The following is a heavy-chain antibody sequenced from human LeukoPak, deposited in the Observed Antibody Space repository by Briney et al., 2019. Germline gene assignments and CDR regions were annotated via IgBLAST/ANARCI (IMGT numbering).Heavy chain of an antibody. V-gene: IGHV1-2*02. J-gene: IGHJ6*03. D-gene: IGHD2-21*01. CDR3: ARFPKHTPYYYYYMDV. Sequence: ASVKVSCKASGYTFTSYYMHWVRQAPGQGLEWMGWINPNSGGTNYAQKFQGRVTMTRDTSISTAYMELSRLRSDDTAVYYCARFPKHTPYYYYYMDVWGKGTTVTVSS. CDR1: GYTFTSYY. CDR2: INPNSGGT.